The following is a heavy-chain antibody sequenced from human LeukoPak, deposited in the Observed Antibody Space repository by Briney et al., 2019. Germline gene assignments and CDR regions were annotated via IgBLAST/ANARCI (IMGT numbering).Heavy chain of an antibody. CDR2: ISGSGGST. V-gene: IGHV3-23*01. CDR1: GFTYSSYA. CDR3: AKRIAAAGTFYGMDV. D-gene: IGHD6-13*01. J-gene: IGHJ6*04. Sequence: GGSLRLSCAASGFTYSSYAMSWVRQAPGKGLEWVSAISGSGGSTYYADSVKGRFTISRDNSKNTLYLQMNSLRAEDTAVYYCAKRIAAAGTFYGMDVWGKETTVTVSS.